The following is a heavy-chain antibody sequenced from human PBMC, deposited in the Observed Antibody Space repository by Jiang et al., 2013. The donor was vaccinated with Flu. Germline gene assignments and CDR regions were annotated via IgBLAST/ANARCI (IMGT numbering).Heavy chain of an antibody. CDR2: IYYSGRT. CDR3: ARHLGCRSPSCPNDGFDI. D-gene: IGHD2-2*01. J-gene: IGHJ3*02. Sequence: SGPGLVKPSETLSLTCTISGDSISSNTYYWGWIRQPPGKGLEWIGSIYYSGRTNYNPSLKSRVTISVDTSKNQFSLKLSSVTVADTAVFYCARHLGCRSPSCPNDGFDIWGQGTMVTVSS. CDR1: GDSISSNTYY. V-gene: IGHV4-39*01.